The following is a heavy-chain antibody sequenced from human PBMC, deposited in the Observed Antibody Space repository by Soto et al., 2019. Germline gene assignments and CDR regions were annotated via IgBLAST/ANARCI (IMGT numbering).Heavy chain of an antibody. D-gene: IGHD1-26*01. CDR2: INYSGGNT. Sequence: PGGSLRLSCAASGFTFSSFGMSWVRQAPGKGLEWVSTINYSGGNTYYADSVKGRFTISRDNSKDTLYLQMNSLRAEDTAVYYCSKSLGANRTFDYWGQGTLVTVSS. CDR3: SKSLGANRTFDY. CDR1: GFTFSSFG. V-gene: IGHV3-23*01. J-gene: IGHJ4*02.